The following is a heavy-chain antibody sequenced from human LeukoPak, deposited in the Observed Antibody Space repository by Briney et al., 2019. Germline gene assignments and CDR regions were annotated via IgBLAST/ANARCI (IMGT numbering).Heavy chain of an antibody. CDR3: AYSGYYYYMDV. V-gene: IGHV3-30*04. Sequence: PGGSLRLSCAASGFTFSSYAMHWVRQAPGKGLEWVAVISYDGSNKYYADSVKGRFTISRDNSKNTLYLQMNSLRAEDTAVYDCAYSGYYYYMDVWGKGTTVTVSS. J-gene: IGHJ6*03. CDR1: GFTFSSYA. D-gene: IGHD1-26*01. CDR2: ISYDGSNK.